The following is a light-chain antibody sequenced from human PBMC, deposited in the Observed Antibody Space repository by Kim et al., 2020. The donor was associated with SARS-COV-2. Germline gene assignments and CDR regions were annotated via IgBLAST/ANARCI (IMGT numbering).Light chain of an antibody. CDR2: NTN. J-gene: IGLJ3*02. V-gene: IGLV8-61*01. CDR1: SGSVSSSNY. CDR3: VLHMGGATWG. Sequence: QTVVTQEPSFSVSPGGTVTLTCGLSSGSVSSSNYPSWYQQTPGQAPRTLIYNTNTRSSGVSDRFSGSILGNKAALTITGAQADDESDYYCVLHMGGATWGFGGGTQLTVL.